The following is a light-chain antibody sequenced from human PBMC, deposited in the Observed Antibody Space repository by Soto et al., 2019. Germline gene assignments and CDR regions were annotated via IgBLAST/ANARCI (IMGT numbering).Light chain of an antibody. J-gene: IGLJ2*01. V-gene: IGLV1-47*01. CDR1: RSNIGSNY. CDR3: TSWDDSLYHVV. CDR2: RNN. Sequence: QSVLTQPHSASGIPGPGGTFSCSGGRSNIGSNYVFWHQQFPGTAPKLLIYRNNQRPSGVPDRFSGSKSGTSASLAIRWLRSEDEADYYCTSWDDSLYHVVFCGGTKLTVL.